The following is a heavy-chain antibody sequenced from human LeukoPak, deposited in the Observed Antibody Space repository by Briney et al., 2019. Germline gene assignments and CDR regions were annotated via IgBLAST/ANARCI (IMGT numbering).Heavy chain of an antibody. CDR3: ARVSSSSWWALDY. V-gene: IGHV3-23*01. D-gene: IGHD6-13*01. Sequence: GGSLRLSCAASGFTFSSYAMSWVRQAPGKGLEWVSAISGSGGSTYYADSVKGRFTISRDNAKNTLYLQMNSLRAEDTAVYYCARVSSSSWWALDYWGQGTLVTVSS. CDR1: GFTFSSYA. CDR2: ISGSGGST. J-gene: IGHJ4*02.